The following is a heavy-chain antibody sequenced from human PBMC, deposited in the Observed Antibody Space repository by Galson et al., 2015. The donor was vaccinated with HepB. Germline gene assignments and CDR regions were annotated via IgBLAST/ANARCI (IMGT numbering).Heavy chain of an antibody. CDR1: GYTFTSYG. CDR2: ISAYNGNT. J-gene: IGHJ5*02. V-gene: IGHV1-18*04. D-gene: IGHD1-7*01. Sequence: SVKVSCKASGYTFTSYGISWVRQAPGQGLEWMGWISAYNGNTNYAQKLQGRVTMTTDTSTSTAYMELRSLRSDDTAVYYCARDGITGTTSGWFDPWGQGTLVTVSS. CDR3: ARDGITGTTSGWFDP.